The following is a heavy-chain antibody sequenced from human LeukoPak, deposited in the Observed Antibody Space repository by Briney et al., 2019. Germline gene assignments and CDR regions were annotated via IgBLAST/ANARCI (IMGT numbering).Heavy chain of an antibody. J-gene: IGHJ4*02. CDR3: TTDEEQWPPWG. D-gene: IGHD6-19*01. CDR2: IKSKTDGGTT. Sequence: GGSLRLSCAASGFTFSNAWMSWVRQAPGKWQEWVGRIKSKTDGGTTDYAAPVKGRFTISRDDSKDTLYLQMNSLKTEDTAVYYCTTDEEQWPPWGWGQGTLVTVSS. V-gene: IGHV3-15*01. CDR1: GFTFSNAW.